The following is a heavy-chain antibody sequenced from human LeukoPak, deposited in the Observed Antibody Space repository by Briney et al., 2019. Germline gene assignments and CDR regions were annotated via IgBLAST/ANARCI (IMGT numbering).Heavy chain of an antibody. V-gene: IGHV1-18*01. Sequence: ASVKVSCKASGYTFTSYGISWVRQAPGQGLEWMGWISAYNGNTNYAQKLQGRVTMTTDTSTSTAYMELRSLRSDDTAVYYCARGGYGDYEGNWFDPWGQGTLVTVSS. J-gene: IGHJ5*02. CDR1: GYTFTSYG. CDR3: ARGGYGDYEGNWFDP. D-gene: IGHD4-17*01. CDR2: ISAYNGNT.